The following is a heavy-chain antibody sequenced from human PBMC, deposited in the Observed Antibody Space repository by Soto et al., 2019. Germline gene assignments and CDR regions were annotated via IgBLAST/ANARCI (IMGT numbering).Heavy chain of an antibody. D-gene: IGHD2-2*01. J-gene: IGHJ6*02. CDR3: ARVPTAPYWGMDV. CDR2: MNTNSGNT. Sequence: QVQLVQSGAEVKEPGASVKVSCKASGYSFSSYDINWVRQATGQGLEWMGWMNTNSGNTGHAQKFQGRVTMTRNTSLSTGYMELSSLRSEDTAVYYCARVPTAPYWGMDVWGQGTTVTVS. CDR1: GYSFSSYD. V-gene: IGHV1-8*01.